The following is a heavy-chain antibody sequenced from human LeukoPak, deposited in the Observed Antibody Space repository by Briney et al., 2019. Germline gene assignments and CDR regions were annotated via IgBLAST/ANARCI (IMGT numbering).Heavy chain of an antibody. Sequence: ASVKVSCKASGYTFTSYDINWVRQATGQGLEWMGWMNPNSGNTGYAQKFQGRVTMTRNTSISTAYMELSSLRSEDTAAYYCARGDRYCSGGSCYSEGWFDPWGQGTLVTVSS. D-gene: IGHD2-15*01. CDR2: MNPNSGNT. CDR1: GYTFTSYD. CDR3: ARGDRYCSGGSCYSEGWFDP. V-gene: IGHV1-8*01. J-gene: IGHJ5*02.